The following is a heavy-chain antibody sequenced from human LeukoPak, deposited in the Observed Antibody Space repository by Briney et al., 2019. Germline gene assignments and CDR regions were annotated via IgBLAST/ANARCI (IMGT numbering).Heavy chain of an antibody. Sequence: SQTLSLTSAISGDSVSINSAAWNWVRQSPSRGIEWLGSTYYRCKWYNDNAGSVESRITINPDTSKNQFSLQLNSVTPEDTAVYYCAITKAATFDYWGQGTLVTVSS. J-gene: IGHJ4*02. CDR2: TYYRCKWYN. CDR1: GDSVSINSAA. V-gene: IGHV6-1*01. D-gene: IGHD1/OR15-1a*01. CDR3: AITKAATFDY.